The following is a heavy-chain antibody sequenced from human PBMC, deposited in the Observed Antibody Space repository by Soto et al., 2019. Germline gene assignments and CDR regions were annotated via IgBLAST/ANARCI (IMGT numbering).Heavy chain of an antibody. CDR2: IYHSGST. V-gene: IGHV4-4*02. D-gene: IGHD3-10*01. J-gene: IGHJ3*02. CDR1: GGSISSSNW. Sequence: LETLSLTCAVSGGSISSSNWWSWVRQPPGKGLEWIGEIYHSGSTNYNPSLKSRVTISVDKSKNQFSLKLSSVTAADTAVYYCARCGGEELWFGEFFAFDIWGQGTMVTVSS. CDR3: ARCGGEELWFGEFFAFDI.